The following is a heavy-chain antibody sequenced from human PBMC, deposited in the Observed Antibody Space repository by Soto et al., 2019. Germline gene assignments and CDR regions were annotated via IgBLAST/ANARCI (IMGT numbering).Heavy chain of an antibody. V-gene: IGHV4-59*01. CDR2: IYYSGST. CDR1: GGSISSYY. J-gene: IGHJ4*02. Sequence: SETLSLTCTVSGGSISSYYWSWIRQPPGKGLEWIGYIYYSGSTNYNPSLKSRVTISVDTSKNQFSLKLSSVTAADTAVYYCARGPLLWFGELQYYFYFWGQGTLVTVSS. CDR3: ARGPLLWFGELQYYFYF. D-gene: IGHD3-10*01.